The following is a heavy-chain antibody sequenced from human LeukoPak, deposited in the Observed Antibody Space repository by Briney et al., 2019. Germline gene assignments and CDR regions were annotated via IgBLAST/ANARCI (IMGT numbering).Heavy chain of an antibody. Sequence: GRSLRLSCTASGFTFGDYAMSWVRQAPGKGLEWVGFIRSKAYGGTTEYAASVKGRFTISRDDSKSIAYLQMNSLKTEDTAVYYCGAETSGTTLGFYPWGQGTLVTVSS. CDR1: GFTFGDYA. V-gene: IGHV3-49*04. D-gene: IGHD1-1*01. J-gene: IGHJ5*02. CDR3: GAETSGTTLGFYP. CDR2: IRSKAYGGTT.